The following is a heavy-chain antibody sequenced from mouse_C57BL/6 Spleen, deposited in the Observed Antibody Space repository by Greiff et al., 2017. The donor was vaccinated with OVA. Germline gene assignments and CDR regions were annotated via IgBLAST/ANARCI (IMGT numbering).Heavy chain of an antibody. CDR3: AKLGLNWYFDV. J-gene: IGHJ1*03. V-gene: IGHV5-17*01. D-gene: IGHD4-1*01. CDR1: GFTFSDYG. Sequence: EVKLVESGGGLVKPGGSLKLSCAASGFTFSDYGMHWVRQAPEKGLEWVAYISSGSSTIYYADTVKGRFTISRDNAKNTLFLQMTSLRSEDTAMYYCAKLGLNWYFDVWGTGTTVTVSS. CDR2: ISSGSSTI.